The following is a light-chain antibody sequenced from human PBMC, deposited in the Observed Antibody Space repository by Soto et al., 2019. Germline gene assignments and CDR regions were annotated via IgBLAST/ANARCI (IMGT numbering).Light chain of an antibody. CDR1: QSVSNSY. CDR3: QQYVSLPIT. V-gene: IGKV3-20*01. J-gene: IGKJ5*01. CDR2: GAS. Sequence: IVLTQSPATLSLNPGERATLSCMASQSVSNSYLAWYQQKPGQAPRLLIYGASSRATGIPDRFSGSGSGTDFTLTINRVAPEDFAVYYCQQYVSLPITFGQGTRLEVK.